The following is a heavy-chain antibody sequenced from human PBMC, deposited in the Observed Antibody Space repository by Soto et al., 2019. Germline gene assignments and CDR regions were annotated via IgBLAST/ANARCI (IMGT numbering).Heavy chain of an antibody. D-gene: IGHD1-26*01. Sequence: ASVKVSCKASGYTFTSYDINWVRQATGQGLEWMGWMNPNSGNTGYAQKFQGRVTMTRNTSIGTAYMELSSLRSEDTAVYYCAGGDLGQAGATTLYFWGQGPLVTVSS. CDR2: MNPNSGNT. J-gene: IGHJ4*02. CDR1: GYTFTSYD. V-gene: IGHV1-8*01. CDR3: AGGDLGQAGATTLYF.